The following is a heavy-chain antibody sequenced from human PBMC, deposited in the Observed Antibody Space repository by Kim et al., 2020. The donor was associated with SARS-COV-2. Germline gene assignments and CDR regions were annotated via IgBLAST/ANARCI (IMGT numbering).Heavy chain of an antibody. D-gene: IGHD6-13*01. Sequence: GGSLRLSCEASGFTFEVYAMNWVRQTPGKGLEWVSGISGSGTDTYYADSVKGRFTISRDNSNSKLYLQLNSLRVDDTAIYYCARDGRVGRRQELVNDYF. V-gene: IGHV3-23*01. J-gene: IGHJ4*01. CDR3: ARDGRVGRRQELVNDYF. CDR1: GFTFEVYA. CDR2: ISGSGTDT.